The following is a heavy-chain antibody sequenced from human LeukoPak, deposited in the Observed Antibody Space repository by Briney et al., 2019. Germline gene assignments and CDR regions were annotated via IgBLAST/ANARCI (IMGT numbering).Heavy chain of an antibody. D-gene: IGHD3-16*01. J-gene: IGHJ3*02. CDR1: GFTFSSYW. CDR3: ARDEAGDLGAFDI. V-gene: IGHV3-74*01. Sequence: GGSLRLSCAASGFTFSSYWMHWVRQAPGKGLVWVSRINSDGSSTSYADSVKGRFTISRDNAKNSLSLQMNSLRAEDTAVYYCARDEAGDLGAFDIWGQGTMVTVSS. CDR2: INSDGSST.